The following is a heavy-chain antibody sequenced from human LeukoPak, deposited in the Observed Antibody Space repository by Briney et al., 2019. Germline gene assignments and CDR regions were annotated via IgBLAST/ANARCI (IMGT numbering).Heavy chain of an antibody. CDR1: GVTFSSYG. D-gene: IGHD1-26*01. CDR3: AKDGGSYYLLNWFDP. J-gene: IGHJ5*02. V-gene: IGHV3-30*18. Sequence: GRSLRLSCAASGVTFSSYGMHWVRQAPGKGLEWVAVISYDGSNKYYADSVKGRFTISRDNSKNTLYLQMNSLRAEDTAVYYCAKDGGSYYLLNWFDPWGQGTLVTVSS. CDR2: ISYDGSNK.